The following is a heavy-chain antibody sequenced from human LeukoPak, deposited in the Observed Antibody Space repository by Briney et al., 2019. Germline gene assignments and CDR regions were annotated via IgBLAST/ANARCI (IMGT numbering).Heavy chain of an antibody. V-gene: IGHV3-7*01. CDR3: ARDRGYSTFDY. CDR1: AFTFSNYW. Sequence: GGSLRLSCAASAFTFSNYWMSWVRQAPGKGLEWVGKINEDGSEKNYVDSVKGGFTISRENAQNSLYLQMNSLRVDDPAVYYCARDRGYSTFDYWGQGTLVTVSS. CDR2: INEDGSEK. J-gene: IGHJ4*02. D-gene: IGHD4-23*01.